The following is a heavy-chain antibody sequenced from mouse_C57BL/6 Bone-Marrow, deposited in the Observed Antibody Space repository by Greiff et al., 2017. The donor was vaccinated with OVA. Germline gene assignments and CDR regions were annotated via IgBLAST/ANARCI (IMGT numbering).Heavy chain of an antibody. V-gene: IGHV1-50*01. Sequence: VQLQQPGAELVKPGASVKLSCKASGYTFTSYWMQWVRQRPGQGLEWIGEIEPSGSYTNYYQKFKGMAILTVDTSSRTAYMQLSSLTSESSAVYSCANDGYYPWFANGGWGTRVTVSA. J-gene: IGHJ3*01. CDR2: IEPSGSYT. CDR3: ANDGYYPWFAN. D-gene: IGHD2-3*01. CDR1: GYTFTSYW.